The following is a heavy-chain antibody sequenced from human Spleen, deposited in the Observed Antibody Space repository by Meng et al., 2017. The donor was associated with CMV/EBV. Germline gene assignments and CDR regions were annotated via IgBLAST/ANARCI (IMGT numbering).Heavy chain of an antibody. Sequence: QLPMQEPLPGPVTPLENLSLTCTVSGGSISSSSYCWGWIRQRPGKGLGWIGNMHYSGTTYYNPSLKSRITISVDTSKNQFSLKLSSVTAADTAVYYCARRGSSWYFDSWGQGALVTVSS. CDR1: GGSISSSSYC. CDR3: ARRGSSWYFDS. CDR2: MHYSGTT. V-gene: IGHV4-39*01. J-gene: IGHJ4*02. D-gene: IGHD6-13*01.